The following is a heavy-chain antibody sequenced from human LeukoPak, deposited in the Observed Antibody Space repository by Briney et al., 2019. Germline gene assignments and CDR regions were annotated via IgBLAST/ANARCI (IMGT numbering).Heavy chain of an antibody. J-gene: IGHJ4*02. Sequence: GASVKVSCKASGCTFTSYDISWVRQAPGQGLEWMGGIIPIFGTANYAQKFQGRVTITADESTSTAYMELSSLRSEDTAVYYCARDLGLRLGELSLYWGQGTLVTVSS. CDR2: IIPIFGTA. V-gene: IGHV1-69*13. CDR3: ARDLGLRLGELSLY. D-gene: IGHD3-16*02. CDR1: GCTFTSYD.